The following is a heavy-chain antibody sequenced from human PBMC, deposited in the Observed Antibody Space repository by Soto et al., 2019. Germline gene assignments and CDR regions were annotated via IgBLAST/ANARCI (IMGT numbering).Heavy chain of an antibody. D-gene: IGHD3-10*01. Sequence: SETLSLTCTVSGGSINYYYWSWIRQPPGKGLEWIGYIYYSGSTNYNPSLKSRVTISVDTSKNQFSLKLSSVTAADTAVYYCARGSGSFDYWGQGTLVTVS. CDR2: IYYSGST. J-gene: IGHJ4*02. CDR1: GGSINYYY. V-gene: IGHV4-59*01. CDR3: ARGSGSFDY.